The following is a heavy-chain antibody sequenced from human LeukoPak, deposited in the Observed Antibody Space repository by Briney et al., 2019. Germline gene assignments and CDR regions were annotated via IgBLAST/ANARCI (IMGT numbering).Heavy chain of an antibody. J-gene: IGHJ4*02. CDR3: ARERIQLWLRVFDY. CDR1: GFTFSSYW. V-gene: IGHV3-74*01. D-gene: IGHD5-18*01. Sequence: GGSLRLSCAASGFTFSSYWMHWVRQAPGKGLVWVSRINSDGSSTSYADSVKGRFTISRGNAKNTLYLQMNSLRAEDTAVYYCARERIQLWLRVFDYWGQGTLVTVSS. CDR2: INSDGSST.